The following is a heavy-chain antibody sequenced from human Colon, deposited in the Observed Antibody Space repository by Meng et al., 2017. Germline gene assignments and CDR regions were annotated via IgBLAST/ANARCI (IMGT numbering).Heavy chain of an antibody. Sequence: QMQLVQSGAEVRKPGASVKVSFKASGYIFTDSFIHVIRPAPGQGFEWLGRINPNSGGTNFARKFQGRVAMTRDTSTTTTYMELNTLTSDDTAVYYCARGRCTTASCYRVDPWGQGTLVTVSS. J-gene: IGHJ5*02. CDR3: ARGRCTTASCYRVDP. D-gene: IGHD2-8*01. CDR1: GYIFTDSF. CDR2: INPNSGGT. V-gene: IGHV1-2*06.